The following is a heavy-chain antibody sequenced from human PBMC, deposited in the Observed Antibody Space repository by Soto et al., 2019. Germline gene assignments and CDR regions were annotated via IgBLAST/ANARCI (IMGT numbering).Heavy chain of an antibody. CDR3: ARVEVGPDDLFYFDS. V-gene: IGHV4-61*08. CDR2: IYHSGGT. D-gene: IGHD2-2*01. CDR1: GGSVSSDDYY. J-gene: IGHJ4*02. Sequence: KPSETLSLTCTVSGGSVSSDDYYWSWIRQPPGKSLEWVAFIYHSGGTDYSPSLQSRVSLSVDTSKNQFSLRLSSVTAADTAVYFCARVEVGPDDLFYFDSWGQGTLVTVSS.